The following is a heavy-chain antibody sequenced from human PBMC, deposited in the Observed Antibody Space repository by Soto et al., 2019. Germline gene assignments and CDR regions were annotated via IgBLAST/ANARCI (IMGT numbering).Heavy chain of an antibody. V-gene: IGHV3-30-3*01. D-gene: IGHD5-18*01. CDR2: ISYDGSNK. CDR1: GFTFSSYA. CDR3: ASLNGYSYPAFDY. J-gene: IGHJ4*02. Sequence: PGGSLRLSCAASGFTFSSYAMHWVRQAPGKGLEWVAVISYDGSNKYYADSVKGRFTISRDNSKNTLYLQMNSLRAEDTAVYYCASLNGYSYPAFDYWGQGTLVTVSS.